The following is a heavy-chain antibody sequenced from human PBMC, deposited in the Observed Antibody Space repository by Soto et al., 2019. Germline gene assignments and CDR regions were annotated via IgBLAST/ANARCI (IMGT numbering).Heavy chain of an antibody. CDR1: GYTFTSYD. Sequence: KVSCKASGYTFTSYDINWVRQATGQGLEWMGWMNPNSGNTGYAQKFQGRVTMTRNTSMSTAYMELSSLRSEDTAVYYCARAVVLRLPYFDYWGQGTLVTVSS. J-gene: IGHJ4*02. CDR2: MNPNSGNT. CDR3: ARAVVLRLPYFDY. D-gene: IGHD6-25*01. V-gene: IGHV1-8*01.